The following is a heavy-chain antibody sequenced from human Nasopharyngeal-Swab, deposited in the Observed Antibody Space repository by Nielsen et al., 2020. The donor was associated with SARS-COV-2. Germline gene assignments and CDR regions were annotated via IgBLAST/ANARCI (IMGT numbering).Heavy chain of an antibody. V-gene: IGHV4-59*01. CDR1: GGSISSYY. Sequence: GSRRLSCTVSGGSISSYYWSWIRQPPGKGLEWIGYIYYSGSTNYNPSLKSRVTISVDTSKNQFSLKLSSVTAADTAVYYCARGSGWTLDYWGQGTLVTVSS. CDR3: ARGSGWTLDY. J-gene: IGHJ4*02. CDR2: IYYSGST. D-gene: IGHD6-19*01.